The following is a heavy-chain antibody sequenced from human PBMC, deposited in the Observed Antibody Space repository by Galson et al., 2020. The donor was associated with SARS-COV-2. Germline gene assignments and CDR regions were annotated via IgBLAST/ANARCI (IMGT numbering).Heavy chain of an antibody. CDR1: GGSISSYY. D-gene: IGHD3-10*01. J-gene: IGHJ6*02. V-gene: IGHV4-59*01. Sequence: ETSETLSLTCTVSGGSISSYYWSWIRQPPGKGLEWIGYIYYSGSTNYNPSLKSRVTISVDTSKNQFSLKLSSVTAADTAVYYCAGSQGIYYYDGMDVWGQGTTFTVS. CDR2: IYYSGST. CDR3: AGSQGIYYYDGMDV.